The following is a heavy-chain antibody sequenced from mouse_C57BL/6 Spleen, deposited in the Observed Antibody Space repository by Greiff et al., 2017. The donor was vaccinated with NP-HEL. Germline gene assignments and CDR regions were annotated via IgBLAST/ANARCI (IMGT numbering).Heavy chain of an antibody. Sequence: QVQLQQPGAELVKPGASVKSSCKASGYTFTSYWMHWVKQRPGQGLEWIGMIHPNSGSTNYNEKFKSKATLTVDKSSSTAYMQLSSLTSEDSAVYYCALYYYGSSPFAYWGQGTLVTVSA. D-gene: IGHD1-1*01. J-gene: IGHJ3*01. CDR2: IHPNSGST. CDR1: GYTFTSYW. CDR3: ALYYYGSSPFAY. V-gene: IGHV1-64*01.